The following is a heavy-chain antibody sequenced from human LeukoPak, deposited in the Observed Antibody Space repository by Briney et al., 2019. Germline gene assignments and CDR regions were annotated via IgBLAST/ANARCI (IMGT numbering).Heavy chain of an antibody. D-gene: IGHD3-16*02. CDR2: ISSSGRII. Sequence: GGSLRLSCAASGLTFSHYYMSSIRHAPREWLEWVSYISSSGRIISYADSVKGGLTISRDNTKTSVYLQRTRWMAEDTAVYYCARVSPRLGGVIVDAFDIWGQGTMVTVSS. J-gene: IGHJ3*02. CDR1: GLTFSHYY. V-gene: IGHV3-11*01. CDR3: ARVSPRLGGVIVDAFDI.